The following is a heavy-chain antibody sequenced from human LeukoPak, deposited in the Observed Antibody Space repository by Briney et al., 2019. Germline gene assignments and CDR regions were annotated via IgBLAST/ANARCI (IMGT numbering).Heavy chain of an antibody. V-gene: IGHV1-3*01. CDR3: ARDDCGDTCYPGGY. Sequence: ASVRVSCKASGYIFTKYVVHWVRQAPGQRPEWMGWIKAGNGDTKYSKNFQDRLTITRDTSASTVYMEPSSLTSEDTALYYCARDDCGDTCYPGGYWGQGTLVTVSS. D-gene: IGHD2-21*01. CDR1: GYIFTKYV. CDR2: IKAGNGDT. J-gene: IGHJ4*02.